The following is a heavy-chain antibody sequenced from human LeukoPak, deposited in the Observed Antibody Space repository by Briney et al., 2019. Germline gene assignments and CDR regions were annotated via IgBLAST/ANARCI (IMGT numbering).Heavy chain of an antibody. CDR3: ARSVGEKTPFDY. CDR1: GGSISSYY. V-gene: IGHV4-59*01. CDR2: VYYSGST. Sequence: SETLSLTCTVSGGSISSYYWSWIRQPPGKGLEWIGYVYYSGSTNYNPSLKSRVTISVDTSKNQFSLKLSSVSAADTAVYYCARSVGEKTPFDYWGQGTLVTASS. D-gene: IGHD3-10*01. J-gene: IGHJ4*02.